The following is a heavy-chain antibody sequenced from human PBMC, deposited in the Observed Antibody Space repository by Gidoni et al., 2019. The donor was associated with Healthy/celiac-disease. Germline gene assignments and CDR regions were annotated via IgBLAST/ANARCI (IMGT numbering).Heavy chain of an antibody. CDR1: GFTFSSYG. D-gene: IGHD4-17*01. V-gene: IGHV3-30*03. Sequence: QVQLVESGGGVVQHGRSLRLSCAASGFTFSSYGMHWVRQAPGGGLEWDAVISYDGSNKYYADSVKGRFTISRDNSKNTLYLQMNSLRPEDTAVYYCAHYYGDYDWGQGTLVTVSS. J-gene: IGHJ4*02. CDR3: AHYYGDYD. CDR2: ISYDGSNK.